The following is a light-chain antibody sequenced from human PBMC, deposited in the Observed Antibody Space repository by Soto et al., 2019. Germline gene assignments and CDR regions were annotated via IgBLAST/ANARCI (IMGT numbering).Light chain of an antibody. J-gene: IGKJ5*01. CDR3: QQYNNWTFS. CDR1: QGVTTN. V-gene: IGKV3-15*01. Sequence: EIVMTQSPATLSVSPGERATLSWRAGQGVTTNFAWYQKKSGKSPRLLIYDVSIRATGVPARLSGTGSEIDLTITISGMKYEDSEVYLCQQYNNWTFSFGQGTRLEIK. CDR2: DVS.